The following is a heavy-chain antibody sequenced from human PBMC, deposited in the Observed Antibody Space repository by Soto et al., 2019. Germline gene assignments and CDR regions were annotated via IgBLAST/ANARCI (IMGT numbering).Heavy chain of an antibody. CDR3: AKGAAVAGPYFDY. D-gene: IGHD6-19*01. Sequence: GGSLRLSCAASGFPFSSYGMHWVRQAPGKGLEWVAVISYDGSNKYYADSVKGRFTISRDNSKNTLYLQMNSLRAEDTAVYYCAKGAAVAGPYFDYWGQGTLVTVSS. J-gene: IGHJ4*02. CDR2: ISYDGSNK. V-gene: IGHV3-30*18. CDR1: GFPFSSYG.